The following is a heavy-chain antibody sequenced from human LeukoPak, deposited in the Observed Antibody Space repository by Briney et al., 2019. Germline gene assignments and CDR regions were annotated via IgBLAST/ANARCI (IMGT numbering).Heavy chain of an antibody. CDR3: ARGVRATIPYYYGMDA. J-gene: IGHJ6*04. D-gene: IGHD5-12*01. V-gene: IGHV4-34*01. Sequence: SETLSLTCTVYGGSFSGYYRSWIRQPPGKGLEGIGEINHSGSTNYNPSLKSRVTISVDTSKNQFSLKLSSVTAADTAVYYCARGVRATIPYYYGMDAWGKGTTVTVSS. CDR1: GGSFSGYY. CDR2: INHSGST.